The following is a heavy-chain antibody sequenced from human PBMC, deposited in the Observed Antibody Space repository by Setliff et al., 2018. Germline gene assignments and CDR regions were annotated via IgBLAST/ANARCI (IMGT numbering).Heavy chain of an antibody. CDR2: LSPSGNT. D-gene: IGHD6-19*01. CDR1: GGSISSDY. Sequence: SETLSLTCVVSGGSISSDYWGWIRQPAGKGLEWIGRLSPSGNTNYSPSLKSRVTISVDPSKNPFSLKLSSVTAADTAVYYCARGRAGHSGHWGQGTVVTVSS. V-gene: IGHV4-4*07. J-gene: IGHJ1*01. CDR3: ARGRAGHSGH.